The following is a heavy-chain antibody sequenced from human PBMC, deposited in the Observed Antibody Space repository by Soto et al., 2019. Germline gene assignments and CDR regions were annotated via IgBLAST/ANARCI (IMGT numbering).Heavy chain of an antibody. V-gene: IGHV3-23*01. Sequence: EVQLLESGGGLLQPGGSLRLSCAASGFTFGGYAMNWVRQAPGKGLEWVSGISVGGDATFYTDSVKGRFTISRDNSGNTLYLQMNSLRAEDTAVYFCGRKSQGSVTVTGNWYFDLWGRGTLVTVSS. CDR3: GRKSQGSVTVTGNWYFDL. J-gene: IGHJ2*01. CDR2: ISVGGDAT. CDR1: GFTFGGYA. D-gene: IGHD4-17*01.